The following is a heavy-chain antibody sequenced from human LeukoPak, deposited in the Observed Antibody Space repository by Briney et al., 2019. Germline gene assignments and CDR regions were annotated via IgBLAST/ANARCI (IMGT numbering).Heavy chain of an antibody. V-gene: IGHV3-11*03. CDR3: ARPYSSGWYGGFDL. CDR2: ISSSSSYT. D-gene: IGHD6-19*01. J-gene: IGHJ2*01. Sequence: GRSLRLSCAASGFTFSDYYMSWIRQAPGKGLEWFSYISSSSSYTNYADSVKGRFTISRDNAKNSLYLQMNSLRAEDTAVYYCARPYSSGWYGGFDLWGRGTLVTVSS. CDR1: GFTFSDYY.